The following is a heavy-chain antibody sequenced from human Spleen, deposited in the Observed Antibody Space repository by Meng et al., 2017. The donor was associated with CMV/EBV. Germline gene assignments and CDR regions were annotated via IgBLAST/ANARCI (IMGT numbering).Heavy chain of an antibody. CDR3: AGLYSGYDYDFDY. CDR1: GYTFTGYY. D-gene: IGHD5-12*01. V-gene: IGHV1-2*02. Sequence: QVQLGQSGAGVKKPGASVKDSCKASGYTFTGYYMHWVQQAPGQGLEWMGWINPNSGGTNYAQKFQGRVTMTRDTSISTAYMELSRLRSDDTAVYYCAGLYSGYDYDFDYWGQGTLVTVSS. CDR2: INPNSGGT. J-gene: IGHJ4*01.